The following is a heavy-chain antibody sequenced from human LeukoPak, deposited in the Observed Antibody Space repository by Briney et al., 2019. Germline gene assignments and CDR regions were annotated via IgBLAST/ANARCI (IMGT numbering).Heavy chain of an antibody. J-gene: IGHJ5*02. CDR1: GYTFIDYY. V-gene: IGHV1-2*02. CDR2: INPNSGGT. Sequence: GASVKVSCKASGYTFIDYYIHWVRQAPGQALEWMGWINPNSGGTNYAQKFQGRVTMTRDTSISTAYMELSRLRSDDTAVYYCARDWRIAARLRWFDPWGQGTLVTVSS. D-gene: IGHD6-6*01. CDR3: ARDWRIAARLRWFDP.